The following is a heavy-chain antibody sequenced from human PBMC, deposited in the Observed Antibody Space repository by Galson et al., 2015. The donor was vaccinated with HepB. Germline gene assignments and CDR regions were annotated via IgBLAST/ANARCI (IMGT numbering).Heavy chain of an antibody. CDR3: AKGINMGAYYFDS. D-gene: IGHD1-26*01. J-gene: IGHJ4*02. Sequence: SLRLSCAASGFTFSDFGMHWVRQAPGKGLEWVARISYDGRNEYYPDSLKGRFTISRDNSNNTLSLQMNSLRTEDTAVYYRAKGINMGAYYFDSWGQGTLVTVSS. V-gene: IGHV3-30*18. CDR1: GFTFSDFG. CDR2: ISYDGRNE.